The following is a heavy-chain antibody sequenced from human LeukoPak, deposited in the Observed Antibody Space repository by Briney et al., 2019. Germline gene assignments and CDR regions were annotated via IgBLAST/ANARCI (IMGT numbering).Heavy chain of an antibody. V-gene: IGHV4-39*07. Sequence: PSETLSLTCTVSGGSISSSSYYWGWIRQPPGKGLEWIGSIYYSGSTYYNPSLKSRVTISVDTSKNQFSLKLSSVTAADTAVYYCARENLVRGVSLDYWGQGTLVTVSS. CDR2: IYYSGST. J-gene: IGHJ4*02. CDR3: ARENLVRGVSLDY. D-gene: IGHD3-10*01. CDR1: GGSISSSSYY.